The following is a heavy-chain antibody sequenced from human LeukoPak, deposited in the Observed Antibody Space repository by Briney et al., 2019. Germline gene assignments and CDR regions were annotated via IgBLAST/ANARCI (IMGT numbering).Heavy chain of an antibody. Sequence: GGSLRLSCAASGFTFSSYAMSWVRQAPGKGLEWVSAISGSGGSTYYADSVKGPFTISRDNSKNTLYLQMNSLRAEDTAVYYCAKETVEYSSSSTWFDPWGQGTLVTVSS. J-gene: IGHJ5*02. CDR3: AKETVEYSSSSTWFDP. CDR2: ISGSGGST. D-gene: IGHD6-6*01. CDR1: GFTFSSYA. V-gene: IGHV3-23*01.